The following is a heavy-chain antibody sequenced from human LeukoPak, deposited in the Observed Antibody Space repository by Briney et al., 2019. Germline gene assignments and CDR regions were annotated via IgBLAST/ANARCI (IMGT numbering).Heavy chain of an antibody. Sequence: PSETLSLTCAVYGGSFSGYYWNWIRQPPGKGLEWIGEINNSGSTNYNPSLKSRVTISRDTSKNQFSLKLSSVTAADTAVYYCARWVRDLGYCSSTSCSPKELSAFDIWGQGTMVTVSS. CDR1: GGSFSGYY. CDR3: ARWVRDLGYCSSTSCSPKELSAFDI. V-gene: IGHV4-34*01. CDR2: INNSGST. D-gene: IGHD2-2*01. J-gene: IGHJ3*02.